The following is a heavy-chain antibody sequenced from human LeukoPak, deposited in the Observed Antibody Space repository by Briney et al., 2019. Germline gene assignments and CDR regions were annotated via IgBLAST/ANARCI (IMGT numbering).Heavy chain of an antibody. CDR3: ARDMARYSGYEYDY. J-gene: IGHJ4*02. CDR2: IHPNSGAT. Sequence: VSVKVSCTTSAYTFTECFLHVLRQAPGQGLEWVGWIHPNSGATHYAQKFQGRLTMTRDTSISTVYMELTRLRSDDTAVYYCARDMARYSGYEYDYWGQGTLVTASS. D-gene: IGHD5-12*01. CDR1: AYTFTECF. V-gene: IGHV1-2*02.